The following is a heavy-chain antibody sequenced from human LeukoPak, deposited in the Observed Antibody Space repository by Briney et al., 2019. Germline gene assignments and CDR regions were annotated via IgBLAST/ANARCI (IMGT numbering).Heavy chain of an antibody. CDR1: GYTFTGYY. V-gene: IGHV1-2*02. CDR2: INSNSGDT. J-gene: IGHJ4*02. D-gene: IGHD6-13*01. CDR3: ARWDGYSSSPDY. Sequence: GASVKVSCKASGYTFTGYYMHWVRQAPGQGLEWMGWINSNSGDTDYAQKFQGRVTMTRDTSISTTHMEVTGLRSDDAAVYYCARWDGYSSSPDYWGQGTLVTVSS.